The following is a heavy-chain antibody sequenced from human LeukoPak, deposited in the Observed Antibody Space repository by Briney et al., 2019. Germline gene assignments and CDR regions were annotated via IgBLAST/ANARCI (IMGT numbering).Heavy chain of an antibody. Sequence: PGGSLRLSCAASGFTFRSYWMSWVRQAPGKGLEWVANIKQDGSERYYVDSVKGRFTIPRDNAKNSLYLQMNTLRAEDTAVYYCARSKDYYDSSGWGHWGQGTLVTVSS. J-gene: IGHJ4*02. CDR2: IKQDGSER. CDR1: GFTFRSYW. V-gene: IGHV3-7*01. CDR3: ARSKDYYDSSGWGH. D-gene: IGHD3-22*01.